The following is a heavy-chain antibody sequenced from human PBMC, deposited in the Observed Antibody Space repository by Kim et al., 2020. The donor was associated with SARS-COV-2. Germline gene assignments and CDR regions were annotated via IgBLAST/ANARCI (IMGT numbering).Heavy chain of an antibody. CDR1: GFTFSSYW. V-gene: IGHV3-7*01. Sequence: GGSLRLSCAASGFTFSSYWMSWVRQAPGKGLEWVANIKQDGSEKYYVDSVKGRFTISRDNAKNSLYLQMNSLRAEDTAVYYCAVIEGYYGSGSYYFHFDYWGQGTLVTVSS. D-gene: IGHD3-10*01. CDR2: IKQDGSEK. J-gene: IGHJ4*02. CDR3: AVIEGYYGSGSYYFHFDY.